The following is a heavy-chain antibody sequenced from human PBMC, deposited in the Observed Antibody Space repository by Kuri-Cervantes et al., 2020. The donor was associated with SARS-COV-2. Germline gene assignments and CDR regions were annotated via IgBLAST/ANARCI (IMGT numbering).Heavy chain of an antibody. J-gene: IGHJ5*02. V-gene: IGHV3-9*01. CDR1: GFTFDDYA. CDR3: ASPPPAAGHNWFDP. Sequence: GGSLRLSCAASGFTFDDYAMHWVRQAPGKGLEWVSGISWNSGSIGYADSVMGRFTISRDNAKNSLYLQMNSLRAEDTAVYYCASPPPAAGHNWFDPWGQGTRVTVSS. D-gene: IGHD6-13*01. CDR2: ISWNSGSI.